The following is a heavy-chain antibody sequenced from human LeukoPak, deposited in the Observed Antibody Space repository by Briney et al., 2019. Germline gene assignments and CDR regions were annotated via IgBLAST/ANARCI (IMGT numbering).Heavy chain of an antibody. CDR1: GGSFSGYY. V-gene: IGHV4-34*01. CDR2: INHSGST. CDR3: ARVPTVRRREGYYYYYYGMD. J-gene: IGHJ6*01. D-gene: IGHD3-10*01. Sequence: SETLSLTRAVYGGSFSGYYWSWIRQPPGKGLEWIGEINHSGSTNYNPSLKSRVTISVDTSKNQFSLKLSSVTAADTAVYYCARVPTVRRREGYYYYYYGMD.